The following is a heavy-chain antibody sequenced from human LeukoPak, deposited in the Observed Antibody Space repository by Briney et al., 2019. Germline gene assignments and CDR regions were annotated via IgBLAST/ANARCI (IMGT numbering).Heavy chain of an antibody. CDR1: GGSISSYY. D-gene: IGHD3-3*01. V-gene: IGHV4-59*01. Sequence: SETLSLTCTVSGGSISSYYWSWIRQPPGKGLEWIGYIYYSGSTNYNPSLKSRVTISVDTSKNQSSLKLSSVTAADTAVYYCARGTYDSRDYYGMDVWGQGTTVTVSS. CDR2: IYYSGST. J-gene: IGHJ6*02. CDR3: ARGTYDSRDYYGMDV.